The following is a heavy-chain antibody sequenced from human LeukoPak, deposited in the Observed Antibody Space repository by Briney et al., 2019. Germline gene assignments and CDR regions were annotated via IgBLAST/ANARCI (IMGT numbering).Heavy chain of an antibody. V-gene: IGHV4-30-4*01. CDR3: ARGARYSSSHDC. CDR1: GGSISSGDYY. J-gene: IGHJ4*02. D-gene: IGHD6-13*01. Sequence: SETLTLTCTVSGGSISSGDYYWSWIRQPPGKGLEWIGYIYYGGSTNYNPSLKSRVTISVDTSKNQFSLKLSSVTAADTAVYYCARGARYSSSHDCWGQGTLVTVSS. CDR2: IYYGGST.